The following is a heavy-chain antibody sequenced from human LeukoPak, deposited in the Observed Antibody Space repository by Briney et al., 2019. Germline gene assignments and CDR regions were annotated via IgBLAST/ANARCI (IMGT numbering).Heavy chain of an antibody. CDR1: GFTFSDYY. Sequence: PGGSLGLSCAASGFTFSDYYMSWIRQAPGKGLEWVSYISSSGSTIYYADSVKGRFTISRDNAKNSLYLQMNSLRAEDTAVYYCARGSSRLYYYYYYMDVWGKGTTVTVSS. CDR3: ARGSSRLYYYYYYMDV. CDR2: ISSSGSTI. D-gene: IGHD1-26*01. J-gene: IGHJ6*03. V-gene: IGHV3-11*01.